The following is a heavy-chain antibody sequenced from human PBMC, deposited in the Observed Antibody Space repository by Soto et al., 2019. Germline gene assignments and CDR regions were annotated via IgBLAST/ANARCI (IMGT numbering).Heavy chain of an antibody. Sequence: QITLKESGPTLVKPTQTLTLTCTFSGFSLTTRGVGVGWIRQPPGKALECLALIYWNDDKRYSPSLQSRLSITNYPSQNPVVLTMTNVDPVDTAPYYCAHIPNYYQYDWFAPWGQGTLVSVSS. D-gene: IGHD3-16*01. CDR1: GFSLTTRGVG. V-gene: IGHV2-5*01. J-gene: IGHJ5*02. CDR2: IYWNDDK. CDR3: AHIPNYYQYDWFAP.